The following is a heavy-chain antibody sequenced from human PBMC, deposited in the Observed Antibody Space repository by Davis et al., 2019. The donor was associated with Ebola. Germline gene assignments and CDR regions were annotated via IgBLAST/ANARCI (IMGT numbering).Heavy chain of an antibody. CDR3: ARDKGYVPWGDV. J-gene: IGHJ6*04. CDR1: GFTFSSYS. V-gene: IGHV3-21*01. D-gene: IGHD5-12*01. CDR2: ISSSSSYI. Sequence: GESLKISCAASGFTFSSYSMNWVRQAPGKGLEWVSSISSSSSYIYYADSVKGRFTISRDNAKNSLYLQMNSLRAEDTAVYYCARDKGYVPWGDVWGKGTTVTVSS.